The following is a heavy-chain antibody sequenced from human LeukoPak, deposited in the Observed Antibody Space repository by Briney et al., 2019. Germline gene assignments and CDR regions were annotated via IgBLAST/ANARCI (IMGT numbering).Heavy chain of an antibody. CDR1: GFTFSDYY. J-gene: IGHJ4*02. CDR2: ISSSGSTI. Sequence: GGSLRLSCAASGFTFSDYYMSWVRQAPGNGLEWVSYISSSGSTIYYADSVKGRFTISRDNAKNSLYLQMNSLRAEDTAVYYCARYGFWSGKSLDYWGRGTLVTVSS. CDR3: ARYGFWSGKSLDY. D-gene: IGHD3-3*01. V-gene: IGHV3-11*01.